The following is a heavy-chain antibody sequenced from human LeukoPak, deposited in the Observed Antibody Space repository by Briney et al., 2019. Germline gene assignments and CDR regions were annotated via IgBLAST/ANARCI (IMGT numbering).Heavy chain of an antibody. J-gene: IGHJ4*02. CDR3: ARGVEYSSSSGLGY. V-gene: IGHV4-59*01. CDR1: SGSISSYY. Sequence: SETLSLTCTVSSGSISSYYWSWIRQPPGKGLEWIGYIYYSGSTNYNPSLKRRVTISVDTSKNQLSLKLSSVTAADKAVYYCARGVEYSSSSGLGYWGQGTLVTVSS. CDR2: IYYSGST. D-gene: IGHD6-6*01.